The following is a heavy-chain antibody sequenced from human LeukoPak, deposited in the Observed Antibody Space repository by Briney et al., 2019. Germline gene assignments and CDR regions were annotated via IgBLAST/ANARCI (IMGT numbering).Heavy chain of an antibody. Sequence: GGSLRLSCAASGFTFSSYGMHWVRQAPGKGLEWVAVISYDGSNKYYADSVKGRFTISRDNSKNTLYLQMNSLRAEDTAVYYCAKATYYYDSSGYRGGYFDYWGQGTLVTVSS. J-gene: IGHJ4*02. CDR1: GFTFSSYG. CDR3: AKATYYYDSSGYRGGYFDY. CDR2: ISYDGSNK. V-gene: IGHV3-30*18. D-gene: IGHD3-22*01.